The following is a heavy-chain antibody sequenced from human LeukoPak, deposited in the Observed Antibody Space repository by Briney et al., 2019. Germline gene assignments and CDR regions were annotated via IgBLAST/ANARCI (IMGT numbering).Heavy chain of an antibody. V-gene: IGHV4-59*08. CDR2: IYYSGYT. CDR3: ARGVCTSTSCYAGDYGMDV. CDR1: GGSMSSYY. J-gene: IGHJ6*02. Sequence: PSETLSLTCTVSGGSMSSYYWSWIRQPPGKGLKWIGYIYYSGYTNYNPSLKSRVTISLDTSKNQFSLKLSSVTAADTAVYYCARGVCTSTSCYAGDYGMDVWGQGTPVTVSS. D-gene: IGHD2-2*01.